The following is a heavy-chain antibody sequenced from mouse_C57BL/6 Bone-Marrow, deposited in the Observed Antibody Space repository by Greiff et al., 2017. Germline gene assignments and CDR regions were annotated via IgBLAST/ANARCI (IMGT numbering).Heavy chain of an antibody. CDR3: ARVGPYYFDY. Sequence: EVHLVESGPGLVKPSQSLSLTCSVTGYSITSGYYWNWIRQFPGNKLEWMGYISYDGSNNYNPSLKNRISITRDTSKNQFFLKLNSVTTEDTATYYCARVGPYYFDYWGQGTTLTVSS. D-gene: IGHD4-1*01. V-gene: IGHV3-6*01. J-gene: IGHJ2*01. CDR2: ISYDGSN. CDR1: GYSITSGYY.